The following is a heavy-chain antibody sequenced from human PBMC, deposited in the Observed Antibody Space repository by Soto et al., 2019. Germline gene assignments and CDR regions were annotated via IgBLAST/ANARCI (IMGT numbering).Heavy chain of an antibody. CDR1: GFTFSSYA. Sequence: GGSLRLSCAASGFTFSSYAMHWVRQAPGKGLEWVAVISYDGSNKYYADSVKGRFTISRDNSKNTLYLQMNSLRAEDTGVYYCARDAQVDTAMAPSYYFDYWGQGTLVTVSS. V-gene: IGHV3-30-3*01. D-gene: IGHD5-18*01. CDR2: ISYDGSNK. J-gene: IGHJ4*02. CDR3: ARDAQVDTAMAPSYYFDY.